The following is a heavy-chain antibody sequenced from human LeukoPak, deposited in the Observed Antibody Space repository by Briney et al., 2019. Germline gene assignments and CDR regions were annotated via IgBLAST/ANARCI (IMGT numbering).Heavy chain of an antibody. Sequence: ASVKVSCKASGYTFTGYYMHWVRQAPGQGLEWMGRIIPILGIANYAQKFQGRVTITADKSTSTAYMELSSLRSEDTAVYYCAREDCSSTSCPLGYWGQGTLVTVSS. D-gene: IGHD2-2*01. CDR2: IIPILGIA. CDR1: GYTFTGYY. J-gene: IGHJ4*02. CDR3: AREDCSSTSCPLGY. V-gene: IGHV1-69*04.